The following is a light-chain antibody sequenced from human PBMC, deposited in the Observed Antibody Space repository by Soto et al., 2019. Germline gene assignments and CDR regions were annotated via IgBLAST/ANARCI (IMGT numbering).Light chain of an antibody. V-gene: IGKV3-20*01. J-gene: IGKJ2*01. CDR1: QNLGNIF. Sequence: ETVLTQSPGTLSLSPGARATLSCRASQNLGNIFLAWYQQKPVQAPRLLIYGASSRATGIPDRFSGSGSETDFTLTISRLEPEDFAVYYCQQYGSSPYTFGQGTKLEIK. CDR2: GAS. CDR3: QQYGSSPYT.